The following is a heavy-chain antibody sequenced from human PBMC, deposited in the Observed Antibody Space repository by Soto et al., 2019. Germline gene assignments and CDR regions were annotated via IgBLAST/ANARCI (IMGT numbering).Heavy chain of an antibody. D-gene: IGHD6-13*01. J-gene: IGHJ5*02. CDR1: GGSISSSNW. V-gene: IGHV4-4*02. CDR3: ARVIAAAGTSNWFDP. Sequence: LSLTCAVSGGSISSSNWWSWVRQPPGKGLEWIGEIYHSGSTNYNPSLKSRVTISVDKSKNQFSLKLSSVTAADTAVYYCARVIAAAGTSNWFDPWGQGTLVTVSS. CDR2: IYHSGST.